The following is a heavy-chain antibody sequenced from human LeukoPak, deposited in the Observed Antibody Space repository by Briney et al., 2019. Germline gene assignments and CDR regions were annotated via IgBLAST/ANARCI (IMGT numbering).Heavy chain of an antibody. V-gene: IGHV4-39*07. CDR3: ARASRIVVVPAALNWFDP. J-gene: IGHJ5*02. CDR1: GASISSGDYY. CDR2: INHSGST. Sequence: SETLSLTCTVSGASISSGDYYWGWIRQPPGKGLEWIGEINHSGSTNYNPSLKSRVTISVDTSKNQFSLKLSSVTAADTAVYYCARASRIVVVPAALNWFDPWGQGTLVTVSS. D-gene: IGHD2-2*01.